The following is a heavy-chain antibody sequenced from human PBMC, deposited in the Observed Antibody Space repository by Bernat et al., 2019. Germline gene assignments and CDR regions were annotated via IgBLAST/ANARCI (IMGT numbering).Heavy chain of an antibody. CDR2: IISSSSTI. D-gene: IGHD6-13*01. CDR1: GFTFSSYS. Sequence: EVQLVESGGGLVQPGGSLRLSCAASGFTFSSYSMNWVRQAPGKGLEWVSYIISSSSTIYYADSVKGRFTISRDNAKNSLYLQMNSLRAEDTAVYYCARLAAAGNYYYYYYGMDVWGQGTTVTVSS. CDR3: ARLAAAGNYYYYYYGMDV. V-gene: IGHV3-48*01. J-gene: IGHJ6*02.